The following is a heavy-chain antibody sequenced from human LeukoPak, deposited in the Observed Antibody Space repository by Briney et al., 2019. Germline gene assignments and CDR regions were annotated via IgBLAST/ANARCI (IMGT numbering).Heavy chain of an antibody. Sequence: GGSLRLSCAASGFTVSGNYMSWVRQAPGKGLEWVSGIYSGGTTYYGDSVRGRFTISRDKSKNTLYPQMNSLRAEDTAVYYCTKPRGYGSGTYYDYWGQGTLVTVSS. CDR1: GFTVSGNY. J-gene: IGHJ4*02. CDR3: TKPRGYGSGTYYDY. D-gene: IGHD3-10*01. CDR2: IYSGGTT. V-gene: IGHV3-53*01.